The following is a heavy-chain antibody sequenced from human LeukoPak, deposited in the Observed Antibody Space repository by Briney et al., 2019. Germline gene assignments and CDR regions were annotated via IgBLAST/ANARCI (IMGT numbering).Heavy chain of an antibody. CDR1: GFTFSSYS. CDR3: ARHLRNFGY. V-gene: IGHV3-48*01. Sequence: GGSLRLSCAASGFTFSSYSMNWVRQAPGKGLEWVSYISSSSSTIYYADSVKGRFTISRDNSKNTLYLQMNSLRAEDTAVYYCARHLRNFGYWGQGTLVTVSS. J-gene: IGHJ4*02. CDR2: ISSSSSTI.